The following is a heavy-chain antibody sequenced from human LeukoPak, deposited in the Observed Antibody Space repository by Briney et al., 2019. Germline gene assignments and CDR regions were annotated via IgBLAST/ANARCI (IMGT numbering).Heavy chain of an antibody. CDR1: CGSFSAHY. CDR2: IDHRGFT. Sequence: SETLSLTCAVNCGSFSAHYWSCLRQPPGKGLEWIGEIDHRGFTSYNPSLKSRVTISVDTSNNQCSLRLTSVTAADTAVYYCARGQTYFDYCGQGTLVTVSS. CDR3: ARGQTYFDY. J-gene: IGHJ4*02. V-gene: IGHV4-34*01.